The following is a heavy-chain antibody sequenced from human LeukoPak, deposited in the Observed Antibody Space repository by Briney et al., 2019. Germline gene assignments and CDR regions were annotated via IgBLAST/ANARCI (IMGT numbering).Heavy chain of an antibody. V-gene: IGHV3-21*01. CDR3: AREGDGYSGFDY. CDR2: ISSSSSYI. Sequence: VSSISSSSSYIYYAGSVKGRFTISRDNAKNSLYLQMNSLRAEDTAVYYCAREGDGYSGFDYWGQGTLVTVSS. J-gene: IGHJ4*02. D-gene: IGHD5-24*01.